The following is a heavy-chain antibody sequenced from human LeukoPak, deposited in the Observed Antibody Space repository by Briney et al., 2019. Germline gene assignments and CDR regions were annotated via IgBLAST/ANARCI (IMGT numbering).Heavy chain of an antibody. CDR1: GGSISDYY. CDR3: ARHSYSSASYVDY. D-gene: IGHD6-19*01. V-gene: IGHV4-59*08. CDR2: IYYSGNT. J-gene: IGHJ4*02. Sequence: PSVTESPTCTVSGGSISDYYWSWVRQPPGKGLEWIGYIYYSGNTNYNPSLKSRVTISVDTSKNQFSLKVTSVTAADTAVYYCARHSYSSASYVDYWGQGTLVTVSS.